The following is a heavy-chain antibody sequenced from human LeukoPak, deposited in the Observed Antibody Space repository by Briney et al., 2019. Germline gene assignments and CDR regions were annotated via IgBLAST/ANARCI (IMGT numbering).Heavy chain of an antibody. J-gene: IGHJ6*02. D-gene: IGHD2-15*01. V-gene: IGHV1-24*01. CDR3: ATDRGCSGGSCPYYYYGMDV. Sequence: ASVKVFCKVSGYTLTELSMHWVRQAPGKGLEWMGGFDPEDGETIYAQKFQGRVTMTEDTSTDTAYMELSSLRSEDTAVYYCATDRGCSGGSCPYYYYGMDVWGQGTTVTVSS. CDR1: GYTLTELS. CDR2: FDPEDGET.